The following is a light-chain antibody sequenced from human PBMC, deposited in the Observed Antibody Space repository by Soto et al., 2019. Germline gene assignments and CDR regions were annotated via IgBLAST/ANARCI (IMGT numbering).Light chain of an antibody. J-gene: IGKJ2*01. CDR3: HQYDDGPYT. CDR1: QSVSTN. V-gene: IGKV3-15*01. Sequence: VMTQAPAILSVPPGERATLSCRASQSVSTNVAWYQQIPGQTPRLLIYGASTRATGIPVRFSGSGSGTEFTLTISSLQSEDFAVYYCHQYDDGPYTFGQGTK. CDR2: GAS.